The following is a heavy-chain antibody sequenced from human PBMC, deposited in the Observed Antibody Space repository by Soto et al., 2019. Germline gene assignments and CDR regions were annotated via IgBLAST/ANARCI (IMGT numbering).Heavy chain of an antibody. CDR1: GFTFSSYA. Sequence: GGSLRLSCAASGFTFSSYAMSWVRQAPGRGLEWVSSISASGSTTYYADSVKGRFTISRDNSKSTLFLQMDSLRAEDAALYYCAKDGRELLPPYFDYWGQGTLVTVSS. D-gene: IGHD1-26*01. J-gene: IGHJ4*02. CDR2: ISASGSTT. CDR3: AKDGRELLPPYFDY. V-gene: IGHV3-23*01.